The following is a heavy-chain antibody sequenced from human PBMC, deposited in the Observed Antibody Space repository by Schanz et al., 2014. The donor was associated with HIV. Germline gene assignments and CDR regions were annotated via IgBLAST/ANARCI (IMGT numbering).Heavy chain of an antibody. Sequence: VQLLESGGGLVQPGGSLRLSCAASGFAFSNYAMSWVRQAPGKGLEWVAVISYDGSKKKYADSVKGRFTISRDNSKNTLYLQMKSLRAEDTAVYYCAKDRNYYDSKYIGKGNYYYYYGMDDWGQGTTVTVSS. D-gene: IGHD3-22*01. J-gene: IGHJ6*02. V-gene: IGHV3-30*18. CDR2: ISYDGSKK. CDR3: AKDRNYYDSKYIGKGNYYYYYGMDD. CDR1: GFAFSNYA.